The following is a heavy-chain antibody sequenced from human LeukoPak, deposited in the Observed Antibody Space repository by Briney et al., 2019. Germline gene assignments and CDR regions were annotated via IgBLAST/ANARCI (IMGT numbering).Heavy chain of an antibody. CDR3: ASAYYYDSNGYFGFDY. D-gene: IGHD3-22*01. J-gene: IGHJ4*02. CDR1: GGSISSYY. V-gene: IGHV4-59*01. CDR2: IYYSGST. Sequence: SETLSLTCTVSGGSISSYYWSWIRQPPGKGLEWIGYIYYSGSTNYNPSLKSRVTISVDTSKNQFSLKLSSVTAADTAVYYCASAYYYDSNGYFGFDYWGQGTLVTVSS.